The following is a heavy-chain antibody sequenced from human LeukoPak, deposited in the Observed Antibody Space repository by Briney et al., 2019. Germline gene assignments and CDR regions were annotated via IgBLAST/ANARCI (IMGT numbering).Heavy chain of an antibody. CDR3: ARDWGYCSSTSCYVSGSYFDY. CDR2: ISSSSSYI. D-gene: IGHD2-2*01. Sequence: GGSLRLSCAASGFTFSSYSMNWVRQAPGKGLEWVSSISSSSSYIYYADSVKGRFTISRDNAKNSLYLQMNSLRAEDTAVYYCARDWGYCSSTSCYVSGSYFDYWGQGTLVTVSS. V-gene: IGHV3-21*01. J-gene: IGHJ4*02. CDR1: GFTFSSYS.